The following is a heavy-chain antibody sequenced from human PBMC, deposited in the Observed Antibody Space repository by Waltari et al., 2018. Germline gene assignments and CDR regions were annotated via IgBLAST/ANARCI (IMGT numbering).Heavy chain of an antibody. CDR2: IWYDGSNK. CDR3: AKEEGNWNDDDAFDI. Sequence: QVQLVESGGGVVQPGRSLRLSCAASGFTFSSHGMHWVRPAPGKGLEWVAVIWYDGSNKYYADSVKGRFTISRDNSKNTLYLQMNSLRAEDTAVYYCAKEEGNWNDDDAFDIWGQGTMVTVSS. J-gene: IGHJ3*02. D-gene: IGHD1-1*01. V-gene: IGHV3-33*06. CDR1: GFTFSSHG.